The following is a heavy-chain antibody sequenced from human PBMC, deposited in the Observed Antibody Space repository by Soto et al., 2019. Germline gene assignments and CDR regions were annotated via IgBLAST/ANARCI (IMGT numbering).Heavy chain of an antibody. D-gene: IGHD3-22*01. V-gene: IGHV3-23*01. Sequence: PGGSLRLSCAASGFTFSSYAMSWVRQAPGKGLEWVSAISGSGGSTYYADSVKGRFTISRDNSKNTLYLQMNSLRAEDTAVYYCAKLFYPYYQDYYDSSGYNYYGMDVWGQGTTVTVSS. CDR3: AKLFYPYYQDYYDSSGYNYYGMDV. CDR2: ISGSGGST. J-gene: IGHJ6*02. CDR1: GFTFSSYA.